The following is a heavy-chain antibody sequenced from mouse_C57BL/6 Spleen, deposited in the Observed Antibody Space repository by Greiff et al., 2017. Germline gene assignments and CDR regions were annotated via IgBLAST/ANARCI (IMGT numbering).Heavy chain of an antibody. V-gene: IGHV5-9-1*02. J-gene: IGHJ4*01. Sequence: EVQRVESGEGLVKPGGSLKLSCAASGFTFSSYAMSWVRQTPEKRLEWVAYISSGGDYIYYADTVKGRFTISRDNARNTVYLQMSRLKSEDTAMYYCLLTGNFPYYAMDYWGQGTSVTVSS. CDR3: LLTGNFPYYAMDY. CDR1: GFTFSSYA. D-gene: IGHD4-1*01. CDR2: ISSGGDYI.